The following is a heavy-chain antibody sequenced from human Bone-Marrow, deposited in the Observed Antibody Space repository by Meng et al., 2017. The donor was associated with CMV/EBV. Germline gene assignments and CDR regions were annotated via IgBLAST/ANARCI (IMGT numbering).Heavy chain of an antibody. D-gene: IGHD7-27*01. CDR2: INPSGST. J-gene: IGHJ5*02. CDR1: GGSFSGYY. Sequence: SETLSLTCAVYGGSFSGYYWSWIRQPPGKGLEWIGEINPSGSTNYNPSLKSRVTISVDTSKNQFSLKLSSVTAADTAVYYCARAPNWGSGWFDPWGQGTLVTVSS. CDR3: ARAPNWGSGWFDP. V-gene: IGHV4-34*01.